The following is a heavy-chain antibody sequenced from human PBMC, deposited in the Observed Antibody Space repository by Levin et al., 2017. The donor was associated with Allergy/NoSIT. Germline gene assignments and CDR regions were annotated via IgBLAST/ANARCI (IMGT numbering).Heavy chain of an antibody. D-gene: IGHD3-3*01. J-gene: IGHJ5*02. CDR3: ARGGNTYYDFWSGYDWFDP. CDR1: GGSISSYY. V-gene: IGHV4-59*01. CDR2: IYYSGST. Sequence: SETLSLTCTVSGGSISSYYWSWIRQPPGKGLEWIGYIYYSGSTNYNPSLKSRVTISVDTSKNQFSLKLSSVTAADTAVYYCARGGNTYYDFWSGYDWFDPWGQGTLVTVSS.